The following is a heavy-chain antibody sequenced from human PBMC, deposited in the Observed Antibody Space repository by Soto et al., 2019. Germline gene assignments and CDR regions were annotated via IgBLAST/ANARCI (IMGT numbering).Heavy chain of an antibody. CDR1: GYSFTSYW. D-gene: IGHD2-2*01. J-gene: IGHJ6*02. Sequence: GESLKISCKGSGYSFTSYWISWVRQMPGKGLEWMGRIDPSDSYTNYSPSFQGHVTISADKSISTAYLQWSSLKASDTAMYYCARIVVVPAAIIRFGMDVWGQGNTGHRLL. CDR2: IDPSDSYT. CDR3: ARIVVVPAAIIRFGMDV. V-gene: IGHV5-10-1*01.